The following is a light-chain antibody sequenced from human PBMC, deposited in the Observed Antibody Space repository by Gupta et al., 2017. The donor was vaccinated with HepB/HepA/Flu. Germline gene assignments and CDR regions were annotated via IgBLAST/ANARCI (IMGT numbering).Light chain of an antibody. V-gene: IGKV2-28*01. CDR3: MQALQTPRT. CDR2: LGS. J-gene: IGKJ1*01. CDR1: QNLLHSNGYDY. Sequence: DIVMTPSPLSLPVTPGEPASISCRSSQNLLHSNGYDYLDWYLQKPGQSPQLLIYLGSNRASGVPDRFSGSGSGTDFTLKISRVEAEDVGVYYCMQALQTPRTFGQGTKVEIK.